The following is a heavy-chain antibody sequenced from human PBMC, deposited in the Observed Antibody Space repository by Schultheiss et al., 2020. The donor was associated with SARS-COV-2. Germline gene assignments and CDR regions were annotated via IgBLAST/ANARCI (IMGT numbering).Heavy chain of an antibody. D-gene: IGHD4-17*01. CDR1: RFSFSDYP. CDR2: IWYDGSNK. Sequence: GGSLRLSCVASRFSFSDYPMHWVRQAPDKGLEWVAVIWYDGSNKYYADSVKGRFTISRDNSKNTLYLQMNSLRAEDTAVYYCARGSTPYGDYLFDYWGQGTLVTVSS. V-gene: IGHV3-30*04. CDR3: ARGSTPYGDYLFDY. J-gene: IGHJ4*02.